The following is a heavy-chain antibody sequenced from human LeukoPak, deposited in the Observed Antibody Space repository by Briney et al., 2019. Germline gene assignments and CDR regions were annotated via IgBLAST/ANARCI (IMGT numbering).Heavy chain of an antibody. CDR1: GFTFSSYS. CDR2: ISSSSSYI. CDR3: ARDGELYGSGSYDY. J-gene: IGHJ4*02. D-gene: IGHD3-10*01. Sequence: GGSLRLSCAASGFTFSSYSMNWVRQAPGKGLEWVSSISSSSSYIYYADSVKGRFTISRDNAKNSLYLQMNSLRAEDTAVYYCARDGELYGSGSYDYWGQGTLVTVSS. V-gene: IGHV3-21*01.